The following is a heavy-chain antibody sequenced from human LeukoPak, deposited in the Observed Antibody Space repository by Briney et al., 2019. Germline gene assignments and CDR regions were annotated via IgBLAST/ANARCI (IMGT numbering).Heavy chain of an antibody. CDR3: ARVIGWDEPFDL. J-gene: IGHJ3*01. V-gene: IGHV3-53*01. D-gene: IGHD1-26*01. CDR2: IYSDNT. Sequence: GGSLRLSCTVSGFTVSSTSMSWVRQAPGKGLEWVSFIYSDNTHYSDSVKGRFTVSRDNAKNTLYLQMNSLRAEDTAIYYCARVIGWDEPFDLWGQGTMVTVSS. CDR1: GFTVSSTS.